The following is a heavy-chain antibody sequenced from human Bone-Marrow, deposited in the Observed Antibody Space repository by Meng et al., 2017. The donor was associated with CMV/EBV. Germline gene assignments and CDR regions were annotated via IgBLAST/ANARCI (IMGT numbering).Heavy chain of an antibody. CDR1: GYSFTSYW. CDR2: IYPGDSDT. J-gene: IGHJ6*02. CDR3: ARLGSRVKDCSSTSCYLNYYYGMDV. D-gene: IGHD2-2*01. V-gene: IGHV5-51*01. Sequence: GEALKISCKGSGYSFTSYWIGWVRQMPGKGLEWMGIIYPGDSDTRYSPSFQGQVTISADKSISTASLQWSSREASDTAMYYCARLGSRVKDCSSTSCYLNYYYGMDVWGQRTTVTVSS.